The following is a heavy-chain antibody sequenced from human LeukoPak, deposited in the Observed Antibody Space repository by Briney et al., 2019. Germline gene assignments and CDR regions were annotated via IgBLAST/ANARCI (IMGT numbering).Heavy chain of an antibody. CDR1: GFTFSSYA. CDR3: TRGAPFYDFWSGYYLLNQFGEQRQLRENWFDP. Sequence: GGPLRLSCAASGFTFSSYAMHWVRQAPGKGLEWVAVISYDGSNKYYADSVKGRFTISRDNSKNTLYLQMNSLRADDTAVYYCTRGAPFYDFWSGYYLLNQFGEQRQLRENWFDPWGQGTLVTVSS. D-gene: IGHD3-3*01. CDR2: ISYDGSNK. J-gene: IGHJ5*02. V-gene: IGHV3-30-3*01.